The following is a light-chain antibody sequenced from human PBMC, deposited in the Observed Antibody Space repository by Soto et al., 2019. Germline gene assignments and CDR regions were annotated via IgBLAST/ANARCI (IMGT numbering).Light chain of an antibody. CDR1: SGHSTYA. CDR2: LNSDGSH. V-gene: IGLV4-69*01. CDR3: QTWGTAIHDVV. Sequence: QPVLTQSPSASASLGASVKLTCTLSSGHSTYAIAWHQQQPDKGPRYLMKLNSDGSHNKGDGIPDRFSGSSSGAERHLTISSLQSEDEADYYCQTWGTAIHDVVFGGGTKVTVL. J-gene: IGLJ2*01.